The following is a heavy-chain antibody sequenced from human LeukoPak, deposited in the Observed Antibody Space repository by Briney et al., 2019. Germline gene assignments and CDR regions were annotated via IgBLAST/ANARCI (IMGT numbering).Heavy chain of an antibody. J-gene: IGHJ6*02. CDR2: IYYSGST. Sequence: PSETLSLTCTVSGGSISSGDYYWSWIRQPPGKGLEWIGYIYYSGSTYYNPSLKSRVTISVDTSKNQFSLKLSSVTAADTAVYYCARAPHSGWYHYGMDVWGQGTTVTVSS. CDR3: ARAPHSGWYHYGMDV. CDR1: GGSISSGDYY. D-gene: IGHD6-19*01. V-gene: IGHV4-30-4*02.